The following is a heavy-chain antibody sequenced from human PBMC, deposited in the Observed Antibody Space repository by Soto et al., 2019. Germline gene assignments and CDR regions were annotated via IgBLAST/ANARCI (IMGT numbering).Heavy chain of an antibody. CDR3: AKPQSSSWSSPEYYFDY. CDR2: ISGSGGST. CDR1: GFTFSSYA. Sequence: EVQLLESGGGLVQPGGSLRLSCAASGFTFSSYAMSWVRQAPGKGLEWVSAISGSGGSTYYADSVKGRFTISRDNSKNTLYLQMNSLRAEDTAVYYCAKPQSSSWSSPEYYFDYWGQGTLVTVSS. V-gene: IGHV3-23*01. J-gene: IGHJ4*02. D-gene: IGHD6-13*01.